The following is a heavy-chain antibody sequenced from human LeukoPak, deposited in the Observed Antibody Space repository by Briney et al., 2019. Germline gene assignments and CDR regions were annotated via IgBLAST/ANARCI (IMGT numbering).Heavy chain of an antibody. CDR1: GFTFSDYY. Sequence: GGSLRLSCAASGFTFSDYYMSWIRQAPGKGLEWVSYISSSGSTIYYADSVKGRFTISRDNSKNSLYLQMNSLRAGDTAVYYCAKESSGGWYFDYWGQGTLVTVSS. D-gene: IGHD6-19*01. CDR2: ISSSGSTI. J-gene: IGHJ4*02. V-gene: IGHV3-11*01. CDR3: AKESSGGWYFDY.